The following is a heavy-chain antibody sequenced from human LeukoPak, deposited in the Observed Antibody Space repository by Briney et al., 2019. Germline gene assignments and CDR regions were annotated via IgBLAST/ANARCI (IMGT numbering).Heavy chain of an antibody. CDR2: IYSGGST. Sequence: GGSLRLSCAASGLTFSSHWMHWVRQAPGKGLEWVSVIYSGGSTYYADSVKGRFTISRDNSKNTLYLQMNSLRAEDTAVYYCARDRGPVAGTFDYWGQGTLVTVSS. CDR1: GLTFSSHW. J-gene: IGHJ4*02. V-gene: IGHV3-53*01. CDR3: ARDRGPVAGTFDY. D-gene: IGHD6-19*01.